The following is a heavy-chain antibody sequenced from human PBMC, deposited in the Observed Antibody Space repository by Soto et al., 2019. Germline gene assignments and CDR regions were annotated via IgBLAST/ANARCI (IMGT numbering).Heavy chain of an antibody. CDR3: ERELSAAGHFSGMDV. D-gene: IGHD6-13*01. J-gene: IGHJ6*02. CDR1: GYTFTSYD. Sequence: QVQLVQSWAEVKKPGASVQVSCKTSGYTFTSYDINWVRQAPGQGLAWVGWMNTNSDDTRSAQKFRGRLTLTRDKSMRAVYMKLSNLRPDDTAVYYCERELSAAGHFSGMDVWGQWTTVAVSS. V-gene: IGHV1-8*01. CDR2: MNTNSDDT.